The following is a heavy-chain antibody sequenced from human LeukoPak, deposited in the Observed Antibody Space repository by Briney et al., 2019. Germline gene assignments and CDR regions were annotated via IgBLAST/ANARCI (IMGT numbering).Heavy chain of an antibody. CDR3: ARYSSGYGFDY. D-gene: IGHD3-22*01. CDR1: GGSSRSGDYF. V-gene: IGHV4-31*11. Sequence: SQTLSLTCAVSGGSSRSGDYFWSWIRQPPGKGLEWTGHIHYSGNTYYNPSLKSRVTISVDTSKNQFSLKVNSVTAADTAVYYCARYSSGYGFDYWGQGTLVTVSS. J-gene: IGHJ4*02. CDR2: IHYSGNT.